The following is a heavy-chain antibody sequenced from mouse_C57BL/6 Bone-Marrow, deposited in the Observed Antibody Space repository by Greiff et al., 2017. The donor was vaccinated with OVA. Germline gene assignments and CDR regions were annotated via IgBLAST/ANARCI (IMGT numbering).Heavy chain of an antibody. D-gene: IGHD2-4*01. V-gene: IGHV1-69*01. CDR1: GYTFTSYW. J-gene: IGHJ2*01. Sequence: QVQLQQPGAELVMPGASVKLSCKASGYTFTSYWMHWVKQRPGQGLEWIGEIDPSDSYTNYNQKFKGKSTLTVDKSSSTAYMQLSSLTSEDSAVYYCARLYDYDVGGHWGQGTTLTVSS. CDR3: ARLYDYDVGGH. CDR2: IDPSDSYT.